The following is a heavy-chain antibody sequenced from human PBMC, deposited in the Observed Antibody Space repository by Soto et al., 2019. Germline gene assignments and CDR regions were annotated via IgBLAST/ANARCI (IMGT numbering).Heavy chain of an antibody. D-gene: IGHD2-2*01. CDR2: ISDDGDST. V-gene: IGHV3-23*01. CDR3: AKSLSTAVNYGLDV. J-gene: IGHJ6*02. Sequence: EVQLLESGGGLVQPGGSLRLSVGASGFTFSDNAIPWVAKAQGKGLEWVPSISDDGDSTYYADSVKGRFTISRDNSKNTLFLQMSSLGAEDTAVYYCAKSLSTAVNYGLDVWGQGTSVTVSS. CDR1: GFTFSDNA.